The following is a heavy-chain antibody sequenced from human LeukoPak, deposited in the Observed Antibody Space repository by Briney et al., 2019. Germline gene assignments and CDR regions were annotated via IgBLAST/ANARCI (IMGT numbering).Heavy chain of an antibody. Sequence: ASVKVSCRASGDSFTSFFMHWLRQAPGEGPEWMGIINPRGGSTDYSQKFQGRVTMTSDTSTSTVYLEVNDLTSEDTAVYFCARVGVTAATADYWGQGTLVTVSS. CDR3: ARVGVTAATADY. CDR1: GDSFTSFF. CDR2: INPRGGST. D-gene: IGHD6-25*01. J-gene: IGHJ4*02. V-gene: IGHV1-46*01.